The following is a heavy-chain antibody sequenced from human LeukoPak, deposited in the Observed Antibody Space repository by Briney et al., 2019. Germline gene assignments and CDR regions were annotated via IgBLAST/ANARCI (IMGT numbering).Heavy chain of an antibody. CDR2: ISADNGNR. J-gene: IGHJ4*02. D-gene: IGHD4-17*01. CDR1: GYTFTQYG. V-gene: IGHV1-18*01. Sequence: GASVKVSCKASGYTFTQYGITWVRQAPGEGLDWMGWISADNGNRNYAQKVQDRVTLATDTSTSTAYMELTDLRLDDTAVYYCARAQSDFGDFSMCDFWGQGTLVTVSS. CDR3: ARAQSDFGDFSMCDF.